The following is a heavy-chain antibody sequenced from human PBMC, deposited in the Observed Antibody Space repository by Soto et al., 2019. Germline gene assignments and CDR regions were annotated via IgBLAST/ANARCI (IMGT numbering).Heavy chain of an antibody. CDR3: TTGAGRRPVYYYYMDV. V-gene: IGHV3-15*01. CDR1: GFTFSNAW. CDR2: IKSKTDGGTT. J-gene: IGHJ6*03. Sequence: GGSLRLSCAASGFTFSNAWMSWVRQAPGKGLEWVGRIKSKTDGGTTDYAAPVKGRFTISRDDSKNTLYLQMNSLKTGDTAVYYCTTGAGRRPVYYYYMDVWGKGTTVTVSS. D-gene: IGHD3-16*01.